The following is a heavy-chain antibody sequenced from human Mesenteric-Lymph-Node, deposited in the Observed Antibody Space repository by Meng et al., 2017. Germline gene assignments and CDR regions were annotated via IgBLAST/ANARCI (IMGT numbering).Heavy chain of an antibody. CDR3: ASSQQLVPFDY. Sequence: GQLQGSGPGLGKLSGTLSLTCAGSGGSISSSNWWSWVRQPPGKGLEWIGEIYHSGSTNYNPSLKSRVTISVDKSKNQFSLKLSSVTAADTAVYYCASSQQLVPFDYWGQGTLVTVSS. V-gene: IGHV4-4*02. D-gene: IGHD6-13*01. J-gene: IGHJ4*02. CDR2: IYHSGST. CDR1: GGSISSSNW.